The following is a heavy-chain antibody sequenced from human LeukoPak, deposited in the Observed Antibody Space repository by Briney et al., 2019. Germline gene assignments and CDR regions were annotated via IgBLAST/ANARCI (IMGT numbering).Heavy chain of an antibody. CDR3: ARLAPDEDPADAFDI. CDR2: IYSGGST. J-gene: IGHJ3*02. Sequence: GGSLRLSCAASGFTVSNNYMSWVRQAPGKGLEWVALIYSGGSTYYADFVKGRFTISRDNSKNTLYLQMSSLRAEDTAVYYCARLAPDEDPADAFDIWGQGTMVTVSS. V-gene: IGHV3-66*01. CDR1: GFTVSNNY.